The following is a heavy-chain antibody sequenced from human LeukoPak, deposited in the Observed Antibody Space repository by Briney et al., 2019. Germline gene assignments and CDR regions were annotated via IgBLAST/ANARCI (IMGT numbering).Heavy chain of an antibody. CDR1: GFTFSSYD. D-gene: IGHD4-17*01. CDR2: IGTAGDT. J-gene: IGHJ6*02. V-gene: IGHV3-13*04. Sequence: GGALRLSCAASGFTFSSYDMHWVRQATGKGLEWVSAIGTAGDTYYPGSVKGRFTISREKGKNSLYLQMNSLRAGDTAVYYCARSGISPVTTEPYYSYGMDVWGQGTTVTVSS. CDR3: ARSGISPVTTEPYYSYGMDV.